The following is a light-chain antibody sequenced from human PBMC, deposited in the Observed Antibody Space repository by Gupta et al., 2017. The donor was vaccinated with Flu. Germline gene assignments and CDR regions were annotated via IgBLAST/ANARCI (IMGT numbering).Light chain of an antibody. CDR3: LAYTTSSTYV. Sequence: SPLSQPASASGSPGQSITISCTRTRRNVGTYNYVAWFQQHPGQAPTLMIYKVSKRPAGVSNRFSGSKSGNTASLTISGLQAEDEADYYCLAYTTSSTYVFGTGTKVTVL. J-gene: IGLJ1*01. V-gene: IGLV2-14*01. CDR1: RRNVGTYNY. CDR2: KVS.